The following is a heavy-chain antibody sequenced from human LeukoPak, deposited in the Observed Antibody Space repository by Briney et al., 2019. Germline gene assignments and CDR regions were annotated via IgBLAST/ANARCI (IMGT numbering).Heavy chain of an antibody. CDR2: ISGGGVST. J-gene: IGHJ4*02. D-gene: IGHD2-2*02. V-gene: IGHV3-23*01. CDR1: GFTFTDNA. CDR3: ARDEDRECSSTSCYNDY. Sequence: GGSLRLSCVASGFTFTDNAMSWVRQSPGRLEWVSVISGGGVSTSYADSVKGRFTTSRDNSKNSLYLQMNSLRAEDTAVYYCARDEDRECSSTSCYNDYWGQGTLVTVSS.